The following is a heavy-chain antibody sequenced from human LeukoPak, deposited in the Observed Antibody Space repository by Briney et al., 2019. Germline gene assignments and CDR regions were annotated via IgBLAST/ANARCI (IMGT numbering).Heavy chain of an antibody. V-gene: IGHV3-23*01. D-gene: IGHD5/OR15-5a*01. CDR2: ISGSGGST. J-gene: IGHJ4*02. CDR1: KFTFSSYA. Sequence: GGSLRLSCVASKFTFSSYAMSWVRQAPGKGLEWVSAISGSGGSTYYADSVKARFIISRDNSKNTLYLQMNSLRAEDTAIYYCAKTSRGYSVYDSPFDYWGQGTLVTVSS. CDR3: AKTSRGYSVYDSPFDY.